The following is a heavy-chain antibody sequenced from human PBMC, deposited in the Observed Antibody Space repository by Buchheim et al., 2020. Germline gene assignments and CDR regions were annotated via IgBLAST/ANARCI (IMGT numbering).Heavy chain of an antibody. CDR3: ASLLPEGYCSSGSFYLPGGSDY. Sequence: EVQLVESGGGLVQPGGSLRLSCAASGFTFSSYWMSWVRQAPGKGLEWVANIKQDGSEKYYVDSVKGRFTISRDNAKNTLYLQMNSLKAEDTAVYYCASLLPEGYCSSGSFYLPGGSDYWGQGTL. CDR1: GFTFSSYW. V-gene: IGHV3-7*01. CDR2: IKQDGSEK. J-gene: IGHJ4*01. D-gene: IGHD2-15*01.